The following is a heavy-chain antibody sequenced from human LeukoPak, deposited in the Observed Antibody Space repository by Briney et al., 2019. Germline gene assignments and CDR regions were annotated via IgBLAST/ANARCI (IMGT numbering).Heavy chain of an antibody. CDR3: ARSFNDYGDYYDAFDI. V-gene: IGHV4-4*07. CDR2: IYTSGST. J-gene: IGHJ3*02. Sequence: SETLSLTCTVSGGSINSYYWSWIRQPAGEGLEWIGRIYTSGSTNYNPSLKSRVTMSVDTSKNQFSLKLSSVTAADTAVYYCARSFNDYGDYYDAFDIWGQGTMVTVSS. CDR1: GGSINSYY. D-gene: IGHD4-17*01.